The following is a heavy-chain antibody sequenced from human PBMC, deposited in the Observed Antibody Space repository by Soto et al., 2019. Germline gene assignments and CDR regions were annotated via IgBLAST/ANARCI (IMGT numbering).Heavy chain of an antibody. D-gene: IGHD3-22*01. Sequence: SSETLSLTCTVSGGSISSYYWSWIRQPPGKGLEWLGYIYYSGSTNYNPSRKSRVTISVDPSKNQFSLKLSPVTAADTAVYYCARDFLDSSGYYNDYWGQGTLVTVSS. J-gene: IGHJ4*02. CDR1: GGSISSYY. CDR2: IYYSGST. CDR3: ARDFLDSSGYYNDY. V-gene: IGHV4-59*01.